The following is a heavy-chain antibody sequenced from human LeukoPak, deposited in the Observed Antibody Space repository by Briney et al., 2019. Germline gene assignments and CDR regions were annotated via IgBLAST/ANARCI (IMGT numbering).Heavy chain of an antibody. CDR3: ARDSGYCSSTSCSPANWFDP. Sequence: SETLSLTCTVSGGSISSYYWSWIRQPAGKGLEWIGRIYTSGSTNYNPSLKSRVTMSVDTPKNQFSLKLSSVTAADTAVYYCARDSGYCSSTSCSPANWFDPWGQGTLVTVSS. D-gene: IGHD2-2*03. J-gene: IGHJ5*02. V-gene: IGHV4-4*07. CDR2: IYTSGST. CDR1: GGSISSYY.